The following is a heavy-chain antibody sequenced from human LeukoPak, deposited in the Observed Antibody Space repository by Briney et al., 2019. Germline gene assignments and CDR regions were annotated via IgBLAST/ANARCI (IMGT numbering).Heavy chain of an antibody. Sequence: GGSLRLSCAASGFTFSSYSMNWVRQAPGKGLEWVSSISSSSSYIYYADSVKGRFTISRDNAKNSLYLQMNSLGAEDTAVYYCARVNDFWSGYNWGQGTLVTVSS. V-gene: IGHV3-21*01. CDR3: ARVNDFWSGYN. J-gene: IGHJ4*02. D-gene: IGHD3-3*01. CDR1: GFTFSSYS. CDR2: ISSSSSYI.